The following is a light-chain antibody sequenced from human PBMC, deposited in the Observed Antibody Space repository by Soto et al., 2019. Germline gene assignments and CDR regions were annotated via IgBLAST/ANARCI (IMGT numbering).Light chain of an antibody. CDR3: QQYGSSPRYS. Sequence: EIVLTQSPGTLSLSLGERATLSCRASQSVSSNYLAWYQQKPAQAPRLLIYATSSRATGIPDRFSGSGSGTDFTLTISRLEPEDFAVYYRQQYGSSPRYSFGQGTKLEIK. V-gene: IGKV3-20*01. J-gene: IGKJ2*03. CDR1: QSVSSNY. CDR2: ATS.